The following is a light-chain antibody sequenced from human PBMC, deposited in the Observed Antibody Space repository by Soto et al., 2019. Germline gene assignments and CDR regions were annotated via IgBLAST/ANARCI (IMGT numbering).Light chain of an antibody. J-gene: IGKJ5*01. Sequence: EIVLTQSPGTLSLSPGEVATLSCGASQSISSSYLAWYQQKPGQAPNILIYDESSRATGIPDRLSGSGSGTDFTLTIDGLEPEDFVVYYCQQYGYSPITFGQGTRLEIK. CDR2: DES. CDR1: QSISSSY. V-gene: IGKV3-20*01. CDR3: QQYGYSPIT.